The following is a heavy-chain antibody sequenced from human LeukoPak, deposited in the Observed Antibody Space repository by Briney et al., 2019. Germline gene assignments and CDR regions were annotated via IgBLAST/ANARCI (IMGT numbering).Heavy chain of an antibody. J-gene: IGHJ6*03. CDR3: AKDAIFGYYYYYMDV. V-gene: IGHV3-30*02. CDR1: GFTFSSYG. D-gene: IGHD3-3*01. CDR2: IRYDGSNK. Sequence: GGSLRLSCAASGFTFSSYGMHWVRQAPGKGLEWVAFIRYDGSNKYYADSVKGRFTISRDNSKNTLYLQMNSLRAEDTAVYYCAKDAIFGYYYYYMDVWGKGTTVTVSS.